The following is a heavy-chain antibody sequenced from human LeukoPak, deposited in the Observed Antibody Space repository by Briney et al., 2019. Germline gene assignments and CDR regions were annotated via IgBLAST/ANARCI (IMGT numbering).Heavy chain of an antibody. J-gene: IGHJ4*02. V-gene: IGHV4-59*08. CDR2: IYYTGAT. Sequence: TAETLSLTCTVSGGSIASNYWTWIRQPPGKGLEYVGYIYYTGATNYNPSLKSRVTISVDTSKNQFSLRLSSVTAADTAVYFCAKYRNSGWVIDYWGQGTLVTVSS. CDR1: GGSIASNY. CDR3: AKYRNSGWVIDY. D-gene: IGHD6-19*01.